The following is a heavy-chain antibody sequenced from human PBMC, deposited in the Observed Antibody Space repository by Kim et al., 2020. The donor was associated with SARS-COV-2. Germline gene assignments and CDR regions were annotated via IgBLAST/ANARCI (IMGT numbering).Heavy chain of an antibody. CDR3: ARDRKGRYFDY. J-gene: IGHJ4*02. CDR2: I. Sequence: IYYADSVKGRFTISRDNAKNSLYLQMNSLRAEDTAVYYCARDRKGRYFDYWGQGTLVTVSS. V-gene: IGHV3-21*01.